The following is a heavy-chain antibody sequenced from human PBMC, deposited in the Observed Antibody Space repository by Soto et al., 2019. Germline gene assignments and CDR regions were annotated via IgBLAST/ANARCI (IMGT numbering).Heavy chain of an antibody. Sequence: GGSLRLSCAASGFTFSSYGMHWVRQAPGKGLEWVAVIRYDGSNKYYADSVKGRFTISRDNSKNTLYLQMNSLRAEDTAVYYCARASKHYSSGWYYDYWGQGTLVTVSS. J-gene: IGHJ4*02. CDR3: ARASKHYSSGWYYDY. V-gene: IGHV3-33*01. CDR2: IRYDGSNK. CDR1: GFTFSSYG. D-gene: IGHD6-19*01.